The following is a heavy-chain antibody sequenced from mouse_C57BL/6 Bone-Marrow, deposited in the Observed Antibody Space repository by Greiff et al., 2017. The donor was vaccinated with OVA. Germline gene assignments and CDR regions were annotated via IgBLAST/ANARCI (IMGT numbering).Heavy chain of an antibody. CDR2: IDPSDSET. V-gene: IGHV1-52*01. Sequence: QVQLQQPGAELVRPGSSVKLSCKASGYTFTSYWMHWVKQRPIQGLEWIGNIDPSDSETHYNQKFKDKATLTVDKSSSTAYMQLSSLTSEDSAVYYCARSYCYGSDYAMDYWGQGASVNDSS. CDR1: GYTFTSYW. D-gene: IGHD1-1*01. J-gene: IGHJ4*01. CDR3: ARSYCYGSDYAMDY.